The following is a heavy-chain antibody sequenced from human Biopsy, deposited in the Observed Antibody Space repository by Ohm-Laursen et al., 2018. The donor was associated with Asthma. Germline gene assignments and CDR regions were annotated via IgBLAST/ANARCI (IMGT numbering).Heavy chain of an antibody. Sequence: GSLRLSCTASGFTVSRDHMFWVRQAPGKGLEWVSVIYSGGTSDTADSVRGRFTISRDFCKNTLYLQMDSLRAEDTAVYYCARAQDYYDSRGYYRSFDYWGQGTLVTVSS. CDR2: IYSGGTS. J-gene: IGHJ4*02. CDR1: GFTVSRDH. CDR3: ARAQDYYDSRGYYRSFDY. D-gene: IGHD3-22*01. V-gene: IGHV3-53*01.